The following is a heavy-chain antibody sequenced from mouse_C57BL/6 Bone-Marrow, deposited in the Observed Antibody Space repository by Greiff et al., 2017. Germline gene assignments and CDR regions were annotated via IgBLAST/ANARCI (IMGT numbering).Heavy chain of an antibody. J-gene: IGHJ3*01. CDR2: INPYNGGT. CDR1: GYTFTDYY. CDR3: ARFTYYGSSPFAY. D-gene: IGHD1-1*01. Sequence: EVQLQQSGPVLVKPGASVKMSCKASGYTFTDYYMNWVKQSHGKSLEWIGVINPYNGGTSYNQKFKGKATLTVDKSSSTAYMELNSLTSEDSAVYYCARFTYYGSSPFAYWGQGTLVTVSA. V-gene: IGHV1-19*01.